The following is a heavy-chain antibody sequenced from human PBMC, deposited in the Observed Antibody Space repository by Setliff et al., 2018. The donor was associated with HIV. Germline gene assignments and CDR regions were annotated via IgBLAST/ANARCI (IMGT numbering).Heavy chain of an antibody. CDR2: IYYSGGS. Sequence: SETLSLTCTVSGGSISSRTDYWAWIRQPPGKGLEWIGSIYYSGGSSYNPSLKSRVTMSVDTSNNHFSLRLHSVTAADTAVYYCARNTLGYGAHFDNWGQGILVTVSS. V-gene: IGHV4-39*02. CDR3: ARNTLGYGAHFDN. J-gene: IGHJ4*02. CDR1: GGSISSRTDY. D-gene: IGHD5-18*01.